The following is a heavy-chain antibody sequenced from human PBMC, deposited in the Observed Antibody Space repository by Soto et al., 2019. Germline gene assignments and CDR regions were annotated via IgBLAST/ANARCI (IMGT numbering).Heavy chain of an antibody. D-gene: IGHD5-12*01. CDR3: ARGPNIEASLTDYWFFDL. J-gene: IGHJ2*01. Sequence: QVQLQESGPGLVKPSQTLSLTCTVSGGSVSSGGHYWSWIRQHPGKGLEWIGYVSSRGNTYYDPSLKSRVSISVDTSKNQFSLKLNSVTAADTAFYYCARGPNIEASLTDYWFFDLWGRGTLVTVSS. CDR1: GGSVSSGGHY. CDR2: VSSRGNT. V-gene: IGHV4-31*03.